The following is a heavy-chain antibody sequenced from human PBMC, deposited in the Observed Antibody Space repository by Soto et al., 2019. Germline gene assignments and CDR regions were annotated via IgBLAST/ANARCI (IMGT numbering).Heavy chain of an antibody. CDR1: GYTFTGYY. CDR2: INPNSGGT. D-gene: IGHD3-10*01. V-gene: IGHV1-2*04. CDR3: ARNDYYGSGSQPYYYGMDV. J-gene: IGHJ6*02. Sequence: ASVKVCCKASGYTFTGYYMHWVRQAPGQGLEWMGWINPNSGGTNYAQKFQGWVTMTRDTSISTAYMELSSLRSEDTAVYYCARNDYYGSGSQPYYYGMDVWGQGTTVTVSS.